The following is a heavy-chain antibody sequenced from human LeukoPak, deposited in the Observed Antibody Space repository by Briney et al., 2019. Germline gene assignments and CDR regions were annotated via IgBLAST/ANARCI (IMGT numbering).Heavy chain of an antibody. CDR1: GGTFSNYA. CDR3: VTDSVPAARWNAFDI. Sequence: ASVKVSCKASGGTFSNYAINWVRQAPGQGLDWMGGIIPIFGTTNYAQKFQGRVTIIADEFTSTAYMELSSLTSEDTAVYYCVTDSVPAARWNAFDIWGQGTMITVSS. D-gene: IGHD2-2*01. V-gene: IGHV1-69*01. J-gene: IGHJ3*02. CDR2: IIPIFGTT.